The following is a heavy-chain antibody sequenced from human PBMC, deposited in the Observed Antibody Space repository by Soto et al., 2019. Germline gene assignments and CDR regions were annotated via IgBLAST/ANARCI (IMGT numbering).Heavy chain of an antibody. CDR3: VQTTGWPGFAF. Sequence: EVQLVESGGGLIQPGGSLRLSRAASGFAVSSKYMTWVGQAPGKGLEWVSVIYGGGTTYYADSVKARFTISRDTSKNTLYLQMTSLRAEDTAVYYCVQTTGWPGFAFCGQGTLVTVSS. CDR1: GFAVSSKY. D-gene: IGHD6-19*01. J-gene: IGHJ4*02. CDR2: IYGGGTT. V-gene: IGHV3-53*01.